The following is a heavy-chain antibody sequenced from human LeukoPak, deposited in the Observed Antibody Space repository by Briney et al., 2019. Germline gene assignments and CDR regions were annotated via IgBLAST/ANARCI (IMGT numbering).Heavy chain of an antibody. D-gene: IGHD3-3*01. J-gene: IGHJ3*02. CDR2: IGSSSSTT. CDR3: ARESGVNFGEAFDT. CDR1: GFAFSSDS. Sequence: GRSLRLSCAASGFAFSSDSMNWVRQAPGKGQGWVSSIGSSSSTTYYAATVKCRFTISSENAKNSLYLQMNSLRAEDRAVYYCARESGVNFGEAFDTWGQGRMVTVSS. V-gene: IGHV3-21*01.